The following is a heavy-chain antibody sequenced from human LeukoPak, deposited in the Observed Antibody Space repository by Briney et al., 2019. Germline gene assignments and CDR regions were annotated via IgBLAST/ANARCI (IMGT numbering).Heavy chain of an antibody. V-gene: IGHV4-34*01. D-gene: IGHD2-2*01. Sequence: SETLSLTCAVSGGSISSYYWSWIRQPPGKGLEWIGEINRSGSTNYNPSLKSRVTISVDTSKNQFSLKLSSVTAADTAVYYCARHRLYCSSTSCSRGWFDPWGQGTLVTVSS. CDR3: ARHRLYCSSTSCSRGWFDP. J-gene: IGHJ5*02. CDR2: INRSGST. CDR1: GGSISSYY.